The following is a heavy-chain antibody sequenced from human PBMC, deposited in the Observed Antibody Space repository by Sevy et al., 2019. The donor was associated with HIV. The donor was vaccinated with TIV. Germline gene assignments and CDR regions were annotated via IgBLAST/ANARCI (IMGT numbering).Heavy chain of an antibody. CDR1: GGSITSLY. CDR2: IYYNGHI. Sequence: SETLSLTCTVSGGSITSLYWNWIRQPPGKGLEWIANIYYNGHINYNPSLKSRVTLSLDTSKNQFSLRLSSVTATDTAMYYCVVENAWGRGYSWGQGTLVTVS. D-gene: IGHD1-26*01. J-gene: IGHJ4*02. V-gene: IGHV4-59*08. CDR3: VVENAWGRGYS.